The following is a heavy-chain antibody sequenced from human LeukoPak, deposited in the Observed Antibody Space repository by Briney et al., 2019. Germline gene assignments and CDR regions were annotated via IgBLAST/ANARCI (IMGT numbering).Heavy chain of an antibody. V-gene: IGHV3-23*01. J-gene: IGHJ4*02. CDR1: GFTFGSYA. D-gene: IGHD4-11*01. CDR2: ISGTGAST. CDR3: AKEDYSNAFDY. Sequence: GGSLRLSCAGSGFTFGSYAMSWVRQAPGKGLEWVSSISGTGASTFYADSVKGRFTISRDNSKNTLYLQMNSLRPEDTAVYYCAKEDYSNAFDYWGQGALVTVSS.